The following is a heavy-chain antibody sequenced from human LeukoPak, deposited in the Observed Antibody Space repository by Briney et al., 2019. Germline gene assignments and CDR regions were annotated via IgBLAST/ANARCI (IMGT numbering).Heavy chain of an antibody. J-gene: IGHJ4*02. Sequence: ASVKVSCKASGYTFTSYYIHWVRQAPGQGLEWMGWINPNINGTNYAQKFQGRVTMTGDRSISTAYMELSRLRSDDPAVYYCARGRIVAIYFDYWGQGTLVTVSS. CDR3: ARGRIVAIYFDY. D-gene: IGHD5-12*01. CDR2: INPNINGT. V-gene: IGHV1-2*02. CDR1: GYTFTSYY.